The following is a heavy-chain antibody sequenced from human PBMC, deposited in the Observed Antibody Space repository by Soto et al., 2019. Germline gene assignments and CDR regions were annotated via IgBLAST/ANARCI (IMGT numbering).Heavy chain of an antibody. Sequence: QVQLVQSGAEVKKPGSLVKVSCKASGGTFSSYTISWVRQAPGQGLEWMGRIIPILGIANYAQKFQGRVTITADKSTSTAYMELSSLRSEDTAVYYCARFEFLTGYYNDYWGQGTLVTVSS. CDR1: GGTFSSYT. CDR2: IIPILGIA. J-gene: IGHJ4*02. V-gene: IGHV1-69*02. CDR3: ARFEFLTGYYNDY. D-gene: IGHD3-9*01.